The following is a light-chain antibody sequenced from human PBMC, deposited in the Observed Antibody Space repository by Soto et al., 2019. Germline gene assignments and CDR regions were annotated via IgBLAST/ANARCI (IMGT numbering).Light chain of an antibody. J-gene: IGLJ1*01. CDR1: SSDVGGYNY. CDR2: EVS. V-gene: IGLV2-14*01. CDR3: CSYAGSYTFV. Sequence: QSVLTQPASVSGSPGQSITISCTGTSSDVGGYNYVSWYQQHPGKAPKLMIFEVSSRPSGVSYRFSGSKSGNTASLTISGLQAEDEADYYCCSYAGSYTFVFGTGTKVTVL.